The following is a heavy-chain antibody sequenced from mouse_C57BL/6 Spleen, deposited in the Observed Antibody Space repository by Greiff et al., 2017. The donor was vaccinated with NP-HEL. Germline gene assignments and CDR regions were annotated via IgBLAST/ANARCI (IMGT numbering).Heavy chain of an antibody. CDR2: IYPRSGNT. J-gene: IGHJ4*01. Sequence: VQLQQSGAELARPGASVKLSCKASGYTFTSYGISWVKQRTGQGLEWIGEIYPRSGNTYYNEKFKGKATLTADKSSSTACMDLLSLTSEDSAVYCCARFDYDERDYAMDYWGQGTSVTVSS. CDR3: ARFDYDERDYAMDY. D-gene: IGHD2-4*01. CDR1: GYTFTSYG. V-gene: IGHV1-81*01.